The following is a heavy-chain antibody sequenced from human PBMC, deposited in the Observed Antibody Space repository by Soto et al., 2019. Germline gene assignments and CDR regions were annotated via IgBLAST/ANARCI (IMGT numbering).Heavy chain of an antibody. D-gene: IGHD2-8*01. CDR1: GYSFTNYW. V-gene: IGHV5-51*01. Sequence: GESLKISCKGSGYSFTNYWIGWVRQMPGKGLEWMGIIFPGDSDTRYSPSFQGQVTISADRSSSTAYLQWSSLKASDTATYYCARRGGYCSNGVCYINYYYGMDVWGQGTTVTVSS. J-gene: IGHJ6*02. CDR3: ARRGGYCSNGVCYINYYYGMDV. CDR2: IFPGDSDT.